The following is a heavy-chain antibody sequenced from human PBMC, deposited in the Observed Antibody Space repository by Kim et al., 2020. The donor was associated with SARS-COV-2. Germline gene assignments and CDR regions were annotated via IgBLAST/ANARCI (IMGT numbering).Heavy chain of an antibody. D-gene: IGHD3-3*01. CDR1: GGSFSGYY. J-gene: IGHJ5*02. V-gene: IGHV4-34*01. Sequence: SETLSLTCAVYGGSFSGYYWSWIRQPPGKGLEWIGEINHSGSTNYNPSLKSRVTISVDTSKNQFSLKLSSVTAADTAVYYCARGRGYDFWSRSWFDPWGQGTLVTVSS. CDR3: ARGRGYDFWSRSWFDP. CDR2: INHSGST.